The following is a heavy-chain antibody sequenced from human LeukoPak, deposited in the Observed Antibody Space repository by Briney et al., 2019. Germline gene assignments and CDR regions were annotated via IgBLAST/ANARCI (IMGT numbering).Heavy chain of an antibody. CDR2: ISYDGSNK. V-gene: IGHV3-30-3*01. D-gene: IGHD3-10*01. Sequence: GGSLRLSCVASGFTFSSYAMHWVRQAPGKGLEWVAVISYDGSNKYNADSVKGRFTISRDNSKNTLYLQMNSLRAEDTAVYYCAREMPREFGAFDIWGQGTMVTVSS. J-gene: IGHJ3*02. CDR1: GFTFSSYA. CDR3: AREMPREFGAFDI.